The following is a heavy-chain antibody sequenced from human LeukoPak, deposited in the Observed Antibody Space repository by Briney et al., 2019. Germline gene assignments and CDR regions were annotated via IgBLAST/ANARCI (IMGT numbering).Heavy chain of an antibody. V-gene: IGHV3-23*01. Sequence: GGSLRLSCAASGFTFSNYAMSWVRQAPGKGLEWVSGISGSGVMTYYADSVKGRFTISRHNSKNTVYLQMSSLRVEDTAVYYCARDRSGSYYFSIYYYYYMDVWGKGTAVTVSS. CDR2: ISGSGVMT. CDR1: GFTFSNYA. J-gene: IGHJ6*03. CDR3: ARDRSGSYYFSIYYYYYMDV. D-gene: IGHD3-10*01.